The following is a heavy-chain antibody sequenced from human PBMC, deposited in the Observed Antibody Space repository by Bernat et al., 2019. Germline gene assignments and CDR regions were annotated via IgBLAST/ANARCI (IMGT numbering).Heavy chain of an antibody. D-gene: IGHD1-26*01. CDR3: ARGWVGATSLDY. CDR1: GFTVSSNY. V-gene: IGHV3-53*01. Sequence: EVQLVESGGGLIQPGGSLRLSCAASGFTVSSNYMSWVRQAPGKGLEWVAVIYSGGSTYYADSVTGRFTISRDNSKNTLYLQMNSLRAEDTAVYYCARGWVGATSLDYWGQGTLVTVSS. CDR2: IYSGGST. J-gene: IGHJ4*02.